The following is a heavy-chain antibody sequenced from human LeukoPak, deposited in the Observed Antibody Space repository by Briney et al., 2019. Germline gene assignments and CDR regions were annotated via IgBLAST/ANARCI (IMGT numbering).Heavy chain of an antibody. CDR3: AKRGGSYRGFDY. V-gene: IGHV3-23*01. D-gene: IGHD1-26*01. CDR2: VGPSGST. CDR1: GFTLTNYA. Sequence: PGGSLRLSCAASGFTLTNYAMSWVRQAPGKGLAWVSAVGPSGSTYYADSVKGRFTISRDNSKYTLYLQMNSLRVEDTAVYYCAKRGGSYRGFDYWGQGTLVTVSS. J-gene: IGHJ4*02.